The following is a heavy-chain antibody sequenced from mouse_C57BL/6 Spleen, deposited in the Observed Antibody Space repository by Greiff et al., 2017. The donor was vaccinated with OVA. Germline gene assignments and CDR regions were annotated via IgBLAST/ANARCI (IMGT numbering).Heavy chain of an antibody. V-gene: IGHV3-6*01. Sequence: EVKLQQSGPGLVKPSQSLSLTCSVTGYSITSGYYWNWIRQFPGNKLEWMGYISYDGSNNYNPSLKNRISITRDTSKNQFFLKLNSVTTEDTATYYCAREAYDYDGAMDYWGQGTSVTVSS. J-gene: IGHJ4*01. CDR2: ISYDGSN. D-gene: IGHD2-4*01. CDR3: AREAYDYDGAMDY. CDR1: GYSITSGYY.